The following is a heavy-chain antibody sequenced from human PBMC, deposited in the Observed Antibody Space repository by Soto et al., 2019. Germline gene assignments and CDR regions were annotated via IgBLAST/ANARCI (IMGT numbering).Heavy chain of an antibody. V-gene: IGHV1-69*06. CDR3: ASKAACGGDCYAFDS. D-gene: IGHD2-21*02. CDR2: IIPLFGTA. Sequence: QVYLVQSGAEVKKPGSSVKISCKXSGGIFSSNTINWVRQAAGQGLEWMGGIIPLFGTANYAEKFQGRVTITADKSTKTEYMELTSLRSEDTAVYYCASKAACGGDCYAFDSWGQGTLVTVSS. CDR1: GGIFSSNT. J-gene: IGHJ4*02.